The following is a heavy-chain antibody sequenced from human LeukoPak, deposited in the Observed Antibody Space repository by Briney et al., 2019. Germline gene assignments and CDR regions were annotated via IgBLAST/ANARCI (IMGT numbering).Heavy chain of an antibody. CDR3: AKPPLVRGVIPTYYFDY. CDR2: IRYDGSNK. CDR1: GFTFSSYG. Sequence: GGSLRLSCVGSGFTFSSYGLTWVRQAPGKGLEWVAFIRYDGSNKYYADSVKGRFTISRDNSKNTLYLQMNSLRAEDTAVYYCAKPPLVRGVIPTYYFDYWGQGTLVTVSS. D-gene: IGHD3-10*01. V-gene: IGHV3-30*02. J-gene: IGHJ4*02.